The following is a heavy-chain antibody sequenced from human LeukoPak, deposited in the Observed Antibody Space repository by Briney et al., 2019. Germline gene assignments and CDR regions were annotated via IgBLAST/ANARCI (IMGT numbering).Heavy chain of an antibody. CDR1: GGTSSSYT. CDR2: IIPILGIA. D-gene: IGHD3-22*01. V-gene: IGHV1-69*02. Sequence: SVKVSCKASGGTSSSYTISWVRQAPGQGLEWMGRIIPILGIANYAQKFQGRVTITADKSTSTAYMELSSLRSEDTAVYYCARRYDSSGYAPFDPWGQGTLVTVSS. J-gene: IGHJ5*02. CDR3: ARRYDSSGYAPFDP.